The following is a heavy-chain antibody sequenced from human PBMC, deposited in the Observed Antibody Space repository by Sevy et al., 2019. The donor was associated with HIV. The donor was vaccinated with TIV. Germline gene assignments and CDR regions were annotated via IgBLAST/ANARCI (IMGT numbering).Heavy chain of an antibody. CDR1: GFTFSKYW. D-gene: IGHD1-7*01. CDR2: IRQDAGQK. J-gene: IGHJ4*02. CDR3: ARDDGNYYFHY. V-gene: IGHV3-7*01. Sequence: GVLRLSCAASGFTFSKYWMGWVRQAPGKGLEGVANIRQDAGQKYYVDSVKGRFTISRDNAKNSLYLQMNSLRAEDTAVYFCARDDGNYYFHYWGQGTLVTVSS.